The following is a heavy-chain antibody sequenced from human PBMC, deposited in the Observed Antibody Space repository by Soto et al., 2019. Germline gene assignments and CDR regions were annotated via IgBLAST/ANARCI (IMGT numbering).Heavy chain of an antibody. J-gene: IGHJ6*02. V-gene: IGHV3-21*01. D-gene: IGHD3-10*01. CDR2: ISSSSSYI. CDR3: ATPSRITMVRGALDV. CDR1: GLTFSSYS. Sequence: PGGSLRLSCAASGLTFSSYSMNWVRQAPGKGLEWVSSISSSSSYIYYADSVKGRFTISRDNAKNSLYLQMNSLRAEDTAVYYCATPSRITMVRGALDVWGQGTTVTVSS.